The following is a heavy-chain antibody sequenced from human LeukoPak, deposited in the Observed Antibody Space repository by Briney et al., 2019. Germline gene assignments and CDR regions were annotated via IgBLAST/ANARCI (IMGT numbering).Heavy chain of an antibody. CDR3: AREIFVSGSYPDF. Sequence: GGSLRLSCAASGFAFNTYAMHWVRQAPGQGLEWVALIWHDGSHKFYSNSVRGEFTISRDNSKNTVSLQMNNLRPEDTAVYYCAREIFVSGSYPDFWGQGTLVTVSS. CDR2: IWHDGSHK. V-gene: IGHV3-33*01. CDR1: GFAFNTYA. J-gene: IGHJ4*02. D-gene: IGHD3-16*02.